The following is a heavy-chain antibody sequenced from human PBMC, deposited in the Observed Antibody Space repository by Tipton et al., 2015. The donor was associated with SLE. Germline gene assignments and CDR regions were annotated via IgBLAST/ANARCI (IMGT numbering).Heavy chain of an antibody. Sequence: LRLSCAASGFSVSNYWMSWVRQAPGKGLEWVANIKQDGGEKYYVDSVKGRFTISRDNAKNSLYLQMNSLRAEDTAVYYCARSARQGGNGGFDYWGQGTLVTVSS. CDR3: ARSARQGGNGGFDY. D-gene: IGHD6-6*01. CDR1: GFSVSNYW. CDR2: IKQDGGEK. J-gene: IGHJ4*02. V-gene: IGHV3-7*03.